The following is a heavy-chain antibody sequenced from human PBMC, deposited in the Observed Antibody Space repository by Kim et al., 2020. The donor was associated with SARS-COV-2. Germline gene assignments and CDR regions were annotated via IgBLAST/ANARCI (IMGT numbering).Heavy chain of an antibody. CDR1: GFTFSSYA. CDR3: AKDYNPTYFDWLLPSTPACFDY. D-gene: IGHD3-9*01. Sequence: GGSLRLSCAASGFTFSSYAMSWVRQAPGKGLEWVSGISGSGAGTYYADSVKGRFTISRDNSKNTLYLQMNSLRAEDTAVYYCAKDYNPTYFDWLLPSTPACFDYWGQGTLVTVSS. J-gene: IGHJ4*02. V-gene: IGHV3-23*01. CDR2: ISGSGAGT.